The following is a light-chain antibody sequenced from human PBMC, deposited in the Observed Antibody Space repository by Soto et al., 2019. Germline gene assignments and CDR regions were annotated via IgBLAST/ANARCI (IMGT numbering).Light chain of an antibody. CDR1: HSVSRY. CDR2: DIS. V-gene: IGKV3-11*01. J-gene: IGKJ2*01. CDR3: QQRGNWPLYT. Sequence: EIVLTQSPATLSLSPGESATLSCRASHSVSRYLAWYQQKPGQAPRLLIYDISNRATGIPARFSGSGSGTGFTLTISSLEPEDFALYYCQQRGNWPLYTFGQGTKLEIK.